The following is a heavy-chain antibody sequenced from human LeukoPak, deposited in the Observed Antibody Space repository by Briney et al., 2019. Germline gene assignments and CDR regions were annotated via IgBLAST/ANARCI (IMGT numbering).Heavy chain of an antibody. V-gene: IGHV4-39*01. CDR2: IYYSGST. CDR3: ARHVVIKSGWFDP. J-gene: IGHJ5*02. D-gene: IGHD3-22*01. Sequence: SETMSLTCTVSGGSISSSSYYWGWIRQPPGKGLEWIGSIYYSGSTYYNPSLKSRVTISVDTSKNQFSLKLSSVTAADTAVYYCARHVVIKSGWFDPWGQGTLVTVSS. CDR1: GGSISSSSYY.